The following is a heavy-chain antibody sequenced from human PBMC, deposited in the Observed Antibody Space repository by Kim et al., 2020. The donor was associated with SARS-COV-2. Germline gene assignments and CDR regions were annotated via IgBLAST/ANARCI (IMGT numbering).Heavy chain of an antibody. CDR1: GYTFTGYY. D-gene: IGHD1-26*01. J-gene: IGHJ6*02. CDR3: ARGHSGSLGGWVYYGMDV. CDR2: INPNSGGT. V-gene: IGHV1-2*04. Sequence: ASVKVSCKASGYTFTGYYMHWVRQAPGQGLEWMGWINPNSGGTNYAQKFQGWVTMTRDTSISTAYMELSRLRSDDTAVYYCARGHSGSLGGWVYYGMDVWGQGTTVTVSS.